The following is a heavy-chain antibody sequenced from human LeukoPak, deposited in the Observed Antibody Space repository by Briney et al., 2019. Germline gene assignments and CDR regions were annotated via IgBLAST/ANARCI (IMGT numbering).Heavy chain of an antibody. CDR1: GFTFSSYW. D-gene: IGHD3-3*01. V-gene: IGHV3-74*01. Sequence: GGSLRLSCAASGFTFSSYWMHWVRQAPGKGLVWVSRINSDGSSTSYADSVKGRFTIPRDNAKNTLYLQMNSLRAEDTAVYYCARGDEGLYYDFWSGFLGTYGMDVWGQGTTVTVSS. J-gene: IGHJ6*02. CDR3: ARGDEGLYYDFWSGFLGTYGMDV. CDR2: INSDGSST.